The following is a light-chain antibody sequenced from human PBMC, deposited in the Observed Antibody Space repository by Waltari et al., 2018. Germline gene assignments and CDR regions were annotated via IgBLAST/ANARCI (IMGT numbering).Light chain of an antibody. CDR2: GAS. CDR1: QYIDNN. CDR3: QQSCSTPLT. Sequence: DIQMTQSPSSLSASVGDRVTITCRASQYIDNNLNWYQQKPGTAPNLLIYGASSLQSGVPSRFSGSGSGTEFTLTISTLQPEDFATYYCQQSCSTPLTFGGGTKV. V-gene: IGKV1-39*01. J-gene: IGKJ4*01.